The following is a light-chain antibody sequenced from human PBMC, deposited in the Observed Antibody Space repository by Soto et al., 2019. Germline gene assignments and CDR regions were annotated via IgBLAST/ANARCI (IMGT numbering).Light chain of an antibody. CDR1: QTVYNGY. Sequence: ENVLTQSPGTLSLSPGERATLSCRASQTVYNGYLAWYQQKPGQAPGLLIYGASSRATGIPDRFSGSESGTDFTLTISSLEPEDFAVYYCQQYVSSPRTFGQGTKVEIK. J-gene: IGKJ1*01. CDR2: GAS. CDR3: QQYVSSPRT. V-gene: IGKV3-20*01.